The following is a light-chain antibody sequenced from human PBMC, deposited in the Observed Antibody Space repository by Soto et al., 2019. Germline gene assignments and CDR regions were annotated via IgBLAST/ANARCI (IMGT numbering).Light chain of an antibody. V-gene: IGLV2-14*01. Sequence: QSLLTQPASVSGSPGQSITISCTGTTSDVGGYNYVSWYQQHPGKAPKLMIYEVSNRPSGVSYRFSGSKAGNTASLTISGLQAEDEADYYCTSYTGTTTVYVFGTGTKLTVL. CDR3: TSYTGTTTVYV. CDR1: TSDVGGYNY. J-gene: IGLJ1*01. CDR2: EVS.